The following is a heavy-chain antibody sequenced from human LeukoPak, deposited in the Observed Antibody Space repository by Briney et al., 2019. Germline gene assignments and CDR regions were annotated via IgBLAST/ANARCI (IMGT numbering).Heavy chain of an antibody. Sequence: GGSLRLSCAASGFTFDDYAMHWARQAPGKGLEWVSGISWNSGSIGYADSVKGRFTISRDNAKNSLYLQMNSLRAEDMALYYCAKAVDTAMVISAFDIWGQGAMVTVSS. CDR2: ISWNSGSI. V-gene: IGHV3-9*03. CDR3: AKAVDTAMVISAFDI. D-gene: IGHD5-18*01. J-gene: IGHJ3*02. CDR1: GFTFDDYA.